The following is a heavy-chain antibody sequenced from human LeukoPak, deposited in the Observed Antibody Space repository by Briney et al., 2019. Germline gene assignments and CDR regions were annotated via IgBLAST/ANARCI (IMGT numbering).Heavy chain of an antibody. Sequence: PGGSLRLSCAASGFTSTSYWMTWVRQAPGKGLHWVANINHDGTDKNYADSVKGRFTISRDNAKRSVLLQMNSLRAEDTGLYYCAREDWGPRFDPRGQGTLVTDTS. CDR2: INHDGTDK. CDR3: AREDWGPRFDP. J-gene: IGHJ5*02. D-gene: IGHD7-27*01. V-gene: IGHV3-7*05. CDR1: GFTSTSYW.